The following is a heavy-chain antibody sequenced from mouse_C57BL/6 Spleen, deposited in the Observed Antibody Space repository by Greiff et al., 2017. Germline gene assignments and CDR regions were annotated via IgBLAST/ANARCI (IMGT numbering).Heavy chain of an antibody. CDR1: GYTFTSYW. D-gene: IGHD1-1*01. Sequence: QVQLQQPGAELVKPGASVKLSCKASGYTFTSYWMHWVKQRPGQGLEWIGMIHPNSGSTNYNEKFKSKATLTVDKSSSTAYMQLSSLTSEDSAVYYCAGYGSSVAWFAYWGQGTLVTVSA. V-gene: IGHV1-64*01. CDR2: IHPNSGST. J-gene: IGHJ3*01. CDR3: AGYGSSVAWFAY.